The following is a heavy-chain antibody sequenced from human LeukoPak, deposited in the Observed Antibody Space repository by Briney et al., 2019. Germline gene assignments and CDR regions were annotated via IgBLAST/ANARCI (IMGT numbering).Heavy chain of an antibody. CDR1: GGSISSSSYY. D-gene: IGHD6-13*01. CDR3: ATTREGSSSWYDYYYYYYMDV. V-gene: IGHV4-39*07. CDR2: IYYSGST. Sequence: SETLSLTCTVSGGSISSSSYYWGWIRQPPGKGLEWIGSIYYSGSTYYNPSLKSRVTISVDTSKNQFSLKLSSVTAADTAVYYCATTREGSSSWYDYYYYYYMDVWGKGTTVTVSS. J-gene: IGHJ6*03.